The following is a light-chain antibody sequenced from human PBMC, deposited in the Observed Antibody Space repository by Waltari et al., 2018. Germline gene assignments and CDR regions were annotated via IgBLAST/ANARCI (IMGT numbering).Light chain of an antibody. CDR3: MQATHWPLT. V-gene: IGKV2-30*02. CDR1: QSLIHSYANTN. J-gene: IGKJ1*01. CDR2: KVS. Sequence: DVVMTQSPLSLPVTLRQPASISCMSSQSLIHSYANTNFNWFQQWPVQCPSRLIYKVSNRDSEVPDRFSGRGSGPDFTLKISRVEAEDVGVYYCMQATHWPLTFGQGTKVEIK.